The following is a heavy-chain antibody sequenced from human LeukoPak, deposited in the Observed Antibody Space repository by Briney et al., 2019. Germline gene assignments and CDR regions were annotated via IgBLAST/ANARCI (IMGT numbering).Heavy chain of an antibody. CDR1: GGTFSSYA. Sequence: SGKVSSKACGGTFSSYAISWVRQAPGQGRDWMGGIIPIFVTANYAHKFQGRVTITTDESTSTAYMELSRLRCEDTAVYYCAGSSIEDRAFDYWGQGTLVTVSS. D-gene: IGHD6-6*01. CDR2: IIPIFVTA. CDR3: AGSSIEDRAFDY. J-gene: IGHJ4*02. V-gene: IGHV1-69*05.